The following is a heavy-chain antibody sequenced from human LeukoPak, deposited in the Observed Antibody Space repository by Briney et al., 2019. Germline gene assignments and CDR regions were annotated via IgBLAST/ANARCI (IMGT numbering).Heavy chain of an antibody. CDR1: GGSISSYY. CDR2: IYTSGST. V-gene: IGHV4-4*09. CDR3: ARKTGAYYDSSGSPYDY. J-gene: IGHJ4*02. Sequence: SETLSLTCTVSGGSISSYYWSWIRQPPGKGLEWNGYIYTSGSTNYNPSLKSRVTISVDTSKNQFSLKLSSVTAADTAVYYCARKTGAYYDSSGSPYDYWGQGTLVTVSS. D-gene: IGHD3-22*01.